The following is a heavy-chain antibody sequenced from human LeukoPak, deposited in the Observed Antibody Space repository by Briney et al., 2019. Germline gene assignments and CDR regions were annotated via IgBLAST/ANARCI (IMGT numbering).Heavy chain of an antibody. D-gene: IGHD6-13*01. CDR2: VSGSGAHT. V-gene: IGHV3-23*01. CDR3: AKASVRYSSSWFFSTFDY. CDR1: GFTFSSYA. J-gene: IGHJ4*02. Sequence: GGSLRLSCAASGFTFSSYAMTWVRQAPGKGLQWVSAVSGSGAHTYYADSVKGRFTISRDNSRDTLYLQMNSLRAEDTALYYCAKASVRYSSSWFFSTFDYWGQGTLVTVSS.